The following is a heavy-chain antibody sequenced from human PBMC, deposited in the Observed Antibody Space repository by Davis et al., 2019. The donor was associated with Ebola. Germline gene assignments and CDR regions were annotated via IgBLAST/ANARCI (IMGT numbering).Heavy chain of an antibody. CDR3: AKDLTLWFGELDY. CDR2: ISGSGGST. CDR1: GFTFTNYA. V-gene: IGHV3-23*01. Sequence: GGSLRLSCAASGFTFTNYAMSWVRQAPGKGLEWVSAISGSGGSTYYADSVKGRFTISRDNSKNTLYLQMNSLRAEDTAVYYCAKDLTLWFGELDYWGQGTLVTVSS. J-gene: IGHJ4*02. D-gene: IGHD3-10*01.